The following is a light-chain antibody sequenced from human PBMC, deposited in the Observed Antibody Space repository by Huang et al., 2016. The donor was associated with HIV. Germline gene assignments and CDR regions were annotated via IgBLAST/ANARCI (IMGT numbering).Light chain of an antibody. CDR3: QQYNDWPPWT. CDR2: GAS. J-gene: IGKJ1*01. Sequence: EIVMTQSPATLSVSPGERATLSCRASQSVYSNLAWYQQKPGQAPRLLVFGASTRATDIPARFSGSGSGTEFSLTINSLQSEDFVVYYCQQYNDWPPWTFGQGTKVEI. V-gene: IGKV3-15*01. CDR1: QSVYSN.